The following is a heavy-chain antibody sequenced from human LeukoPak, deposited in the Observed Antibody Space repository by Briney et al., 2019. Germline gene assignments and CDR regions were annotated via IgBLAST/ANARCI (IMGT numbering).Heavy chain of an antibody. Sequence: PSETLSLTCTVSGGSISSSAYYRGWIRQPPGKGLEWIGSISYRGNSYYNASLKSRVNISVDTARNQFSLKLSSVTAADTAVYYCARRTTMVRGEYFDFWGQGTLVTVSS. CDR3: ARRTTMVRGEYFDF. V-gene: IGHV4-39*01. CDR1: GGSISSSAYY. J-gene: IGHJ4*02. CDR2: ISYRGNS. D-gene: IGHD3-10*01.